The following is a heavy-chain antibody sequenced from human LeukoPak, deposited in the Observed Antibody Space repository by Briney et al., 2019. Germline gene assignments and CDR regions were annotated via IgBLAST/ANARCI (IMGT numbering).Heavy chain of an antibody. V-gene: IGHV3-23*01. J-gene: IGHJ4*02. Sequence: GGSLRLSCAATKFTFSISAMSWVRQAPGKGLEWVSAISGSGANTYYVDSVKGRFTISRDNSKNTLYLEMSSLRSDDTAVYYCAKESLTYYDIMTGYPNYYFDYWGQGTLVTVSS. CDR2: ISGSGANT. CDR3: AKESLTYYDIMTGYPNYYFDY. D-gene: IGHD3-9*01. CDR1: KFTFSISA.